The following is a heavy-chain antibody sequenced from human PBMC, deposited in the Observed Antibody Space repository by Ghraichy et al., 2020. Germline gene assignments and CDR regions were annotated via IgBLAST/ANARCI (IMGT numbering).Heavy chain of an antibody. CDR3: ARESGSSGYLPLQH. CDR2: INSDGSST. J-gene: IGHJ1*01. D-gene: IGHD3-22*01. CDR1: GFTLSSYW. V-gene: IGHV3-74*01. Sequence: LSLTCAASGFTLSSYWMHWVRQAPGKGLVWVSRINSDGSSTNYADSVKGRFTISRDNAKNTLYLQMNSLRAEDTAVYYCARESGSSGYLPLQHWGQGTLVTVSS.